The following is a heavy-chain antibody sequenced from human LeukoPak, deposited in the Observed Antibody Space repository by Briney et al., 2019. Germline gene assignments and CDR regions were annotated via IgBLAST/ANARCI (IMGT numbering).Heavy chain of an antibody. J-gene: IGHJ4*02. CDR3: ARHWEYYDILTGYYGGYFDY. Sequence: SEALSLTCTVSGGSISSSSYYWGWIRQPPGKGLEWIGSIYYSGSTYYNPSLKSRVTISVDTSQNQFSLKLSSVTAADTAVYYCARHWEYYDILTGYYGGYFDYWGQGTLVTVSS. CDR2: IYYSGST. D-gene: IGHD3-9*01. V-gene: IGHV4-39*01. CDR1: GGSISSSSYY.